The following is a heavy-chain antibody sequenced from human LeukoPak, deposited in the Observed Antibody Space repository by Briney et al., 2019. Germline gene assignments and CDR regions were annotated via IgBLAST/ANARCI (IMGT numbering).Heavy chain of an antibody. Sequence: ASVKVSCKASGYTFTDYYIHWVRQAPGQGLEWMGWINPNSGGTNYAQKFQGRITMTRDTSISTAYMELSRLRPDDTAVYYCARVGATYSGDPWGQGTLVTVSS. CDR1: GYTFTDYY. J-gene: IGHJ5*02. CDR2: INPNSGGT. D-gene: IGHD1-26*01. CDR3: ARVGATYSGDP. V-gene: IGHV1-2*02.